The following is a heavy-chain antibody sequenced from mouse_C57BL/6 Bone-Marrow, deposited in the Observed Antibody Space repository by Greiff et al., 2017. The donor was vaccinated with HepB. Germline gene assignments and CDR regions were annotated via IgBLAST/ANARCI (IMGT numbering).Heavy chain of an antibody. Sequence: DVKLVESGPGLVKPSQSLSLTCSVTGYSITSGYYWNWIRQFPGNKLEWMGYISYDGSNNYNPSLKNRISITRDTSKNQFFLKLNSVTTEDTATYYCARSHYGSAFAYWGQGTLVTVSA. CDR3: ARSHYGSAFAY. V-gene: IGHV3-6*01. CDR1: GYSITSGYY. CDR2: ISYDGSN. D-gene: IGHD1-1*01. J-gene: IGHJ3*01.